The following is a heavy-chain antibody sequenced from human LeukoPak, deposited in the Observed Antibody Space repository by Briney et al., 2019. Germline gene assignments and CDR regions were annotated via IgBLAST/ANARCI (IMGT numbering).Heavy chain of an antibody. CDR3: VKDNKLVVAGTELGY. Sequence: GGSLRLSCAASGFTFSSYGMHWVRQAPGKGLEWVAVISYDGSNKYYADSVKGRFTISRDNAKNSLFLQMNSLRAEDTALYYCVKDNKLVVAGTELGYWGQGTLVTVSS. V-gene: IGHV3-30*18. CDR2: ISYDGSNK. CDR1: GFTFSSYG. D-gene: IGHD6-19*01. J-gene: IGHJ4*02.